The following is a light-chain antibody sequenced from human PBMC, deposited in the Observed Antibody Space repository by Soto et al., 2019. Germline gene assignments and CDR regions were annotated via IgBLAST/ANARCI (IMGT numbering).Light chain of an antibody. CDR3: QQYNNWPPYT. V-gene: IGKV3-15*01. J-gene: IGKJ2*01. Sequence: EIVRTQAPATLSVSPGERATLFCRASQSVSSNLAWYQQKPGQAPRLLIYGASTRATGIPARFSGSGSGTEFTLNISSLQSEDVAVYYCQQYNNWPPYTFGQGTKLEIK. CDR2: GAS. CDR1: QSVSSN.